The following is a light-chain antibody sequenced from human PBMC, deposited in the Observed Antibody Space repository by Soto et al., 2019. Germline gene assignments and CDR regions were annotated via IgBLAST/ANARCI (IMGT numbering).Light chain of an antibody. J-gene: IGLJ2*01. CDR2: DVS. V-gene: IGLV2-14*03. CDR3: TSFTDTGTVN. Sequence: QSALTQPASVSGSPGQSFTISCTGTSSDVGAYHSVSWYQQHPGKAPKLIIFDVSNRPSGVSDRFSGSKSGNTASLTISGLQAEDEADYYCTSFTDTGTVNFGGGTKLTVL. CDR1: SSDVGAYHS.